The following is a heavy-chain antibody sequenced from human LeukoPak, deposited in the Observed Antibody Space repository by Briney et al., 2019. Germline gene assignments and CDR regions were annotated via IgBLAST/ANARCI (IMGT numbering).Heavy chain of an antibody. CDR3: AKAPVTSCRGAYCYPFDS. CDR2: ISGSGDRT. Sequence: QTGGSLRLSCAASGFTFNSYAMSWVRQAPGKGLEWVSAISGSGDRTFYADSVKGRLTISRDNSKNTLYLQLNTVRAEDTALYYCAKAPVTSCRGAYCYPFDSWGQGTVVTVSS. D-gene: IGHD2-21*01. CDR1: GFTFNSYA. J-gene: IGHJ4*02. V-gene: IGHV3-23*01.